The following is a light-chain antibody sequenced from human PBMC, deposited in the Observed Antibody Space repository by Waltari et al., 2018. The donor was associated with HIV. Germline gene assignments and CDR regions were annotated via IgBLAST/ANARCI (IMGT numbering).Light chain of an antibody. CDR1: RDVTNF. J-gene: IGKJ5*01. CDR3: QQSDSYPLT. V-gene: IGKV1-9*01. Sequence: DIQLTQSPSFLSASVGDRVSITCRASRDVTNFLAWYQKKPGTAPKLQISGASTLQSGVPSRFGGSGSGTQFTLTINSLQPDDFATYYGQQSDSYPLTFGQGTRLEMK. CDR2: GAS.